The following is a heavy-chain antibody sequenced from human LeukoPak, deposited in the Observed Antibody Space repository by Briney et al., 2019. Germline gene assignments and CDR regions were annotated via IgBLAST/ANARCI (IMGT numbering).Heavy chain of an antibody. CDR3: ASGVRSGEIFAS. Sequence: SVKVSCKASGDKFSAYVFTWVRQAPGQGLEWMGRIIPIVGVTKYAQRVQGRITITADISTTTAYMELGGLRSEDTAIYYCASGVRSGEIFASWGQGTLVTVSS. D-gene: IGHD3-10*01. CDR2: IIPIVGVT. CDR1: GDKFSAYV. J-gene: IGHJ5*01. V-gene: IGHV1-69*04.